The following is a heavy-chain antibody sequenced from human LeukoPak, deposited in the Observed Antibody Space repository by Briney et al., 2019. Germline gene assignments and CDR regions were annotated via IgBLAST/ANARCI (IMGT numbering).Heavy chain of an antibody. D-gene: IGHD3-22*01. Sequence: GGSLRLSCAASGFTFSDYYMSWIRQAPGKGLEWVSYISSSSSTIYYADSVKGRFTISRDNAKNSLYLQMNSLRAEDTAVYYCARDHYYDSSGYGENWFDPWGQGTLVTVSS. CDR1: GFTFSDYY. V-gene: IGHV3-11*04. CDR3: ARDHYYDSSGYGENWFDP. CDR2: ISSSSSTI. J-gene: IGHJ5*02.